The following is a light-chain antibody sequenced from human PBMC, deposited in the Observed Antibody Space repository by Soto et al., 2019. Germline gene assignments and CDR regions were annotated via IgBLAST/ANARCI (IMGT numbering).Light chain of an antibody. Sequence: EIVVTQSPGTLSLSPGERATLSCRASQSVSSSYLAWYQQKPGQAPRLLVYGASSRATGIPDRFSGSGSGTEFTIDISRLEREDGAEYCCQQSGSSPRTFGQGTKVEVK. CDR2: GAS. CDR3: QQSGSSPRT. J-gene: IGKJ1*01. CDR1: QSVSSSY. V-gene: IGKV3-20*01.